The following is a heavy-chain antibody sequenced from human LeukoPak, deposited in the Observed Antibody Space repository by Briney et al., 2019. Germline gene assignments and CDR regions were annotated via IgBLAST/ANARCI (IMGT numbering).Heavy chain of an antibody. V-gene: IGHV3-23*01. CDR3: GKGGCVFVWGSYRLAAYYFDY. J-gene: IGHJ4*02. D-gene: IGHD3-16*02. Sequence: GGSLRLSCAASGFTFISYAMSWVRQAPGEGLEWVSAISGSGGSTYYADSVKGRFTISRDNCKNTLYLQMNSLRAEDTALYYCGKGGCVFVWGSYRLAAYYFDYWGQGTLVTVSS. CDR2: ISGSGGST. CDR1: GFTFISYA.